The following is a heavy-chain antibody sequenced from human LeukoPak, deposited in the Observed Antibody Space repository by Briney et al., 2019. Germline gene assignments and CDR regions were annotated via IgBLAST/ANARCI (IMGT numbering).Heavy chain of an antibody. CDR1: GFTFNNYA. CDR2: ITNSGDNT. Sequence: PGGSLRLSCAASGFTFNNYAMNWVRQAPGRGLEWVSCITNSGDNTYYADSVKGRFTISRDNSKNTLSLQMNSLRTEDTAVYYCAKLTKTYGHVFDIWGQGTVVTVSS. CDR3: AKLTKTYGHVFDI. V-gene: IGHV3-23*01. D-gene: IGHD3-10*01. J-gene: IGHJ3*02.